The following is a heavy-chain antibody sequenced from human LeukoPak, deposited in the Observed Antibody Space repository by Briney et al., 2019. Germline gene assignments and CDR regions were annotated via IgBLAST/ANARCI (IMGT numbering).Heavy chain of an antibody. J-gene: IGHJ4*02. V-gene: IGHV4-34*01. Sequence: PSETLSLTCAVYGGSFSGYYWSWIRQPPGKGLEWIGEINHSGSTNYSPSLKSRVTISVDTSKNQFSLKLSSVTAADTAVYYCAGGYSGYDYKTFDYWGQGTLVTVSS. CDR3: AGGYSGYDYKTFDY. CDR1: GGSFSGYY. CDR2: INHSGST. D-gene: IGHD5-12*01.